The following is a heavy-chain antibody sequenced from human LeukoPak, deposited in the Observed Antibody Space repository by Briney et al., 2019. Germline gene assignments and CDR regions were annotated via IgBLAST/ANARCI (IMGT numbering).Heavy chain of an antibody. CDR3: AREGYMDV. CDR1: GGSISSGSCY. V-gene: IGHV4-61*02. J-gene: IGHJ6*03. CDR2: IYTSGST. Sequence: PSETLSLTCTVSGGSISSGSCYWSWIRQPAGKGLEWIGRIYTSGSTNYNPSLKSRVTISVDTSKNQFSLKLSSMTAADTAVYYCAREGYMDVWGKGTTVTVSS.